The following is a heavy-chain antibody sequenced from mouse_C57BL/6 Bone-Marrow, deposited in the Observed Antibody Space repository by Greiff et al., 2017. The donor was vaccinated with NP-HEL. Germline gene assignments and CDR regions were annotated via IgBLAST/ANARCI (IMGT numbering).Heavy chain of an antibody. Sequence: LVESGAELARPGASVKLSCKASGYTFTSYGISWVKQRTGQGLEWIGEIYPRSGNTYYNEKFKGKATLTADKSSSTAYMELRSLTSEDSAVYFCANLSNRFAYWGQGTLVTVSA. CDR1: GYTFTSYG. J-gene: IGHJ3*01. CDR3: ANLSNRFAY. CDR2: IYPRSGNT. D-gene: IGHD4-1*01. V-gene: IGHV1-81*01.